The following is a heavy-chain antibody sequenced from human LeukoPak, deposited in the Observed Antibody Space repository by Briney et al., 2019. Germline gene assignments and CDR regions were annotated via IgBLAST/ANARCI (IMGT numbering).Heavy chain of an antibody. CDR2: IWSDGSNQ. J-gene: IGHJ6*02. V-gene: IGHV3-30*19. CDR1: GFTFSSYG. Sequence: AGRSLRLSCAASGFTFSSYGMHWVRQAPGKGLEWVAVIWSDGSNQYYADSVKGRFTISRDNSKNTLYLQMNSLRAEDTAVYYCARGETVTNYYYYGMDVWGQGTTVTVSS. D-gene: IGHD4-11*01. CDR3: ARGETVTNYYYYGMDV.